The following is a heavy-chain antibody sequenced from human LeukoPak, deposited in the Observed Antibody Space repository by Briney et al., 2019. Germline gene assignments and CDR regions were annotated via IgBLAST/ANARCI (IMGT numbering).Heavy chain of an antibody. D-gene: IGHD2-21*01. CDR3: AKAPVTTCRGAYCYPFDY. V-gene: IGHV3-23*01. CDR2: ISGSGGST. CDR1: GFTFSSYG. J-gene: IGHJ4*02. Sequence: GGSLRLSCAASGFTFSSYGMSWVRQAPGKGLEWVSAISGSGGSTYYADSVKGRFTIPRDNSKNTLYLQMNSLRAEDTAVYYCAKAPVTTCRGAYCYPFDYWGQGTLVTVSS.